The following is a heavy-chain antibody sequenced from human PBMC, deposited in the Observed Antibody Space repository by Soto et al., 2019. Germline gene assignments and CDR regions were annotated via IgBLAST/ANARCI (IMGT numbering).Heavy chain of an antibody. Sequence: SETLSLTCYVSGGSVSSFCWTWIRQSPGKGLESIAYVCNSGSTNYNPSLESRVAISLDTSKNQFSLRLTSLTAADTAVYFCARVRTEYAGLDYWGQGTLVTVSS. D-gene: IGHD2-2*01. CDR3: ARVRTEYAGLDY. CDR1: GGSVSSFC. J-gene: IGHJ4*02. V-gene: IGHV4-59*02. CDR2: VCNSGST.